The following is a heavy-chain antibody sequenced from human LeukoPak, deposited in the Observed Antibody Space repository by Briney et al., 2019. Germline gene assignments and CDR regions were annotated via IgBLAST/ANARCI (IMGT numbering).Heavy chain of an antibody. CDR1: GYSISSGYY. J-gene: IGHJ4*02. D-gene: IGHD3-22*01. CDR3: ARGFNLYYYDSSGLDN. CDR2: IYTSGST. V-gene: IGHV4-61*02. Sequence: SETLSLTCAVSGYSISSGYYWGWIRQPAGKGLEWIGRIYTSGSTNYNPSLKSRVTISVDTSKNQFSLKLSSVTAADTAVYYCARGFNLYYYDSSGLDNWGQGTLVTVSS.